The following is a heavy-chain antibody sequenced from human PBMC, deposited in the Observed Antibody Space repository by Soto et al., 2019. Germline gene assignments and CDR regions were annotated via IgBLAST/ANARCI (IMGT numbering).Heavy chain of an antibody. Sequence: QVQLVQSGAGVKKPGSSVKVSCKASGGTFSSYAISWVRQAPGQGLEWMGGIIPIFGTANYAQKFQGRVTITADESTSTAYMELSSLRSEDTAMYYCARHGLLPHFFDYWGQGTLVTVSS. CDR3: ARHGLLPHFFDY. CDR2: IIPIFGTA. V-gene: IGHV1-69*01. D-gene: IGHD1-26*01. CDR1: GGTFSSYA. J-gene: IGHJ4*02.